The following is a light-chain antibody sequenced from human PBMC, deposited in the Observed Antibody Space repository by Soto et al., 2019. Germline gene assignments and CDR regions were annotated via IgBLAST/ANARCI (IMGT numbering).Light chain of an antibody. V-gene: IGKV3-20*01. Sequence: EIVLTQSPGTLSLSPGERATLSCRASQSVSSSYLAWYQQKPGQAPRLLIYGASSRATGIPDRFSGSGSGPDFTLTISRLEPEDFAVYYCQQYDSSPLSTFAQGTKVDIK. J-gene: IGKJ1*01. CDR2: GAS. CDR1: QSVSSSY. CDR3: QQYDSSPLST.